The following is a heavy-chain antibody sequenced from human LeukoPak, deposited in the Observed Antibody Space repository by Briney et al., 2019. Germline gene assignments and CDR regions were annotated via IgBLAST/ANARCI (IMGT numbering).Heavy chain of an antibody. D-gene: IGHD6-13*01. Sequence: PSETLSLTCTVSGGSISSSSYYWGWIRQPPGKGLEWIGSIYYSGSTYYNPSLKSRVTISVDTSKNQFSLKLSSVTAADTAVYYCARRRRQQLAPGGLDFDYWGQGTLVTVSS. CDR3: ARRRRQQLAPGGLDFDY. J-gene: IGHJ4*02. CDR2: IYYSGST. CDR1: GGSISSSSYY. V-gene: IGHV4-39*01.